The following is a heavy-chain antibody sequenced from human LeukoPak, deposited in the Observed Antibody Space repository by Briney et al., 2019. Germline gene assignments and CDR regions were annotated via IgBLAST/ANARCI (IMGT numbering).Heavy chain of an antibody. V-gene: IGHV4-34*01. CDR1: GESFSGYY. J-gene: IGHJ4*02. Sequence: SETLSLTCAVYGESFSGYYWSWIRQPPGKGLEWIGEINHGGSTKYTPSHTGRVTISVDTSKNQFSLKLTSVTAADTAVYYCARGHNWNLDYWGQGTLVTISS. CDR2: INHGGST. D-gene: IGHD1-20*01. CDR3: ARGHNWNLDY.